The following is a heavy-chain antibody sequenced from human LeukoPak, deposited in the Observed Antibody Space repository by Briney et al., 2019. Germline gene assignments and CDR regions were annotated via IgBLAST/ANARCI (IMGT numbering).Heavy chain of an antibody. D-gene: IGHD3-22*01. CDR3: ARAWDYYDSRHP. V-gene: IGHV3-30*02. Sequence: GGSLRLSCAASGFMFSSYGMHWVRQAPGKGLEWVAFIQYDGSKECYADSVKGRFTISRDNAKNSLYLQMNSLRAEDTAVYYCARAWDYYDSRHPWGQGTLVTVSS. J-gene: IGHJ5*02. CDR2: IQYDGSKE. CDR1: GFMFSSYG.